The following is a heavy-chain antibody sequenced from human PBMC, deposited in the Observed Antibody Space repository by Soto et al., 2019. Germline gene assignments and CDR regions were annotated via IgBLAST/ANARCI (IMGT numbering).Heavy chain of an antibody. V-gene: IGHV4-34*01. D-gene: IGHD3-22*01. CDR3: VRGQPTPYYDSSDYRDY. Sequence: SETLSLTCAVYGGYFTDYYWSWIRQPPGKGLEWIGKIYPDASSRYIPSLQGRVTIAIDTSKNQFSVKLSSVTAADTAVYYCVRGQPTPYYDSSDYRDYCGPGPMVTVS. CDR1: GGYFTDYY. CDR2: IYPDASS. J-gene: IGHJ4*02.